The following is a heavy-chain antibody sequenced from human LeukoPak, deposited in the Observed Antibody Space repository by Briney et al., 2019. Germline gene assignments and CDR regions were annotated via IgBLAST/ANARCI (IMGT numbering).Heavy chain of an antibody. CDR1: GGTFSSYA. V-gene: IGHV1-69*06. CDR3: ARALRYFDWSKPFDY. D-gene: IGHD3-9*01. Sequence: GSSVKVSCKASGGTFSSYAISWVRRAPGQGLEWMGGIIPIFGTANYAQKFQGRVTITADKSTSTAHMELSSLRSEDTAVYYCARALRYFDWSKPFDYWGQGTLVTVSS. J-gene: IGHJ4*02. CDR2: IIPIFGTA.